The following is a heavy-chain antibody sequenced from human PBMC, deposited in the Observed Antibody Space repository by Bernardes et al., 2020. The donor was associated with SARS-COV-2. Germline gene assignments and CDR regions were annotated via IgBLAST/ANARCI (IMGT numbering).Heavy chain of an antibody. CDR3: ARGGGYGYGVDY. Sequence: SEPLSLTCTVSGDSVSSGKHYWSWLLQPPGKTLEFIAYILYTGSTNHNPSFKSRVTISVDTPKNQFSLKMSSVTAADTAVYYCARGGGYGYGVDYWGQGTLVTVSS. CDR1: GDSVSSGKHY. J-gene: IGHJ4*02. V-gene: IGHV4-61*01. CDR2: ILYTGST. D-gene: IGHD5-12*01.